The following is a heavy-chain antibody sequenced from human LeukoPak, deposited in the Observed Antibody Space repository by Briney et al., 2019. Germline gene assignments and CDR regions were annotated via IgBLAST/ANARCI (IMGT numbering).Heavy chain of an antibody. CDR2: INHSGST. CDR3: ARGRADSSSRGGGFDY. Sequence: SETLSLTCAVYGGSFSGYYWSWIRQPPGKGLEWIGEINHSGSTNYNPSLKSRVTISVDTSKNQFSLKLSSVTAADTAVYYCARGRADSSSRGGGFDYWGQGTLVTVSS. V-gene: IGHV4-34*01. D-gene: IGHD6-13*01. J-gene: IGHJ4*02. CDR1: GGSFSGYY.